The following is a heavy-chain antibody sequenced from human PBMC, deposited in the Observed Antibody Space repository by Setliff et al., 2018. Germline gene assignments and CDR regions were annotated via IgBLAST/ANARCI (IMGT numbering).Heavy chain of an antibody. Sequence: PGESLKISCAASGFTFSSYWMHWVRQAPGKGLVWVSRVNSDGSSTTYADSVKGRFTMSRDNANNALYLQMNSLTAEDTAVYYCAREMEAAGQRAFDIWGQGTMVTVSS. CDR3: AREMEAAGQRAFDI. J-gene: IGHJ3*02. V-gene: IGHV3-74*01. D-gene: IGHD6-13*01. CDR1: GFTFSSYW. CDR2: VNSDGSST.